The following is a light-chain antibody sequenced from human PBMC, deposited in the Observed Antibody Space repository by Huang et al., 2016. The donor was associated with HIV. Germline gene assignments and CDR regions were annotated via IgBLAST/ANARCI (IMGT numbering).Light chain of an antibody. J-gene: IGKJ1*01. CDR2: CAS. CDR1: QSVSSN. CDR3: QQYNNWPRT. V-gene: IGKV3-15*01. Sequence: EIVMTQSPATLSLSPGERATLSCRASQSVSSNLAWYQQKPGQAPGLLIYCASTRATGIPARFSGSGSGTEFTLTISSLQSEDFAVYCCQQYNNWPRTFGQGTKVEIK.